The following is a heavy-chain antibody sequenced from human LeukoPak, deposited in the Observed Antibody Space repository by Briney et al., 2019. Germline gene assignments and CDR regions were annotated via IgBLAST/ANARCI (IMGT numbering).Heavy chain of an antibody. D-gene: IGHD4-17*01. J-gene: IGHJ4*02. CDR1: GYTFTSYY. CDR2: INPSGGST. Sequence: ASVKVSCKASGYTFTSYYMHWVQQAPGQGLEWMGIINPSGGSTSYAQKFQGRVTMTRDTSTSTVYMELSSLRSEDTAVYYCAREGTTVLDFDYWGRGTLVTVSS. V-gene: IGHV1-46*01. CDR3: AREGTTVLDFDY.